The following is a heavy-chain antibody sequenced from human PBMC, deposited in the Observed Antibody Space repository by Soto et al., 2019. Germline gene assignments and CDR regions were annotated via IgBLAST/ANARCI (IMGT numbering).Heavy chain of an antibody. J-gene: IGHJ4*02. CDR2: ISAHNCNT. D-gene: IGHD1-1*01. CDR3: ARGRYGDY. V-gene: IGHV1-18*01. CDR1: GYAFTTYG. Sequence: QAHLVQSGAEVKKPGASMKVSCKAYGYAFTTYGITWVRQAPGQGLEWMGWISAHNCNTNYAQKLQGRVTVTRDTSTSKAYMELRSLRSDDTAVYYCARGRYGDYWGQGALVTVSS.